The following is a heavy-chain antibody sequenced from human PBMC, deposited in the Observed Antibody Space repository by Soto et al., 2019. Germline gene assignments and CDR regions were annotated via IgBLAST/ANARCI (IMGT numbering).Heavy chain of an antibody. CDR3: AVRWTTTVYLFDY. Sequence: SGKVSCTGSVGTLSGYAISWVRQAPGQCLEWMGGIIPTFGTANYAQKFQGRVTITADESTSTAYMELSSLRSEDTAVYYCAVRWTTTVYLFDYSGQGTLATVSS. CDR1: VGTLSGYA. CDR2: IIPTFGTA. J-gene: IGHJ4*02. V-gene: IGHV1-69*13. D-gene: IGHD4-17*01.